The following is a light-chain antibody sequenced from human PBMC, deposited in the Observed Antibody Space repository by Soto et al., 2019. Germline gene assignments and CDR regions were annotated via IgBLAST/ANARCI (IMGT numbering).Light chain of an antibody. CDR2: EVS. CDR1: SRDVGGYDY. Sequence: QSALTQPRSVSGSPGQSVTISCTGTSRDVGGYDYVSWYQQHPGKAPKLMISEVSKRPSGVPDRFSGSKSGNTASLTVSGLQAEDEADYYCSSYAGSVNVIFGGGPKLTVL. J-gene: IGLJ2*01. V-gene: IGLV2-8*01. CDR3: SSYAGSVNVI.